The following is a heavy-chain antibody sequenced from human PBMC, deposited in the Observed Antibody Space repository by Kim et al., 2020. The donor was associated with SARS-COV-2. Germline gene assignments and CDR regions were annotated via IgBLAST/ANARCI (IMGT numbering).Heavy chain of an antibody. CDR2: ITGSGGST. V-gene: IGHV3-23*01. CDR1: GFTFSASV. CDR3: AKDHLWSFDY. D-gene: IGHD3-10*01. J-gene: IGHJ4*02. Sequence: GGSLRLSCAASGFTFSASVMRWVRQAPGKGLEWVSTITGSGGSTFYADSVKGRFTISRDNSKNTLYLQMNSLRAADTAVYYCAKDHLWSFDYWGQGSLVT.